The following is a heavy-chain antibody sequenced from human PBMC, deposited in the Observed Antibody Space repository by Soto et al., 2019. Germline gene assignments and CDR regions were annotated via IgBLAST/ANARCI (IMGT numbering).Heavy chain of an antibody. V-gene: IGHV3-74*03. Sequence: GGSLRLSCSVSGFTFSAYWMHWVRQVPGKGLNGASRISEDGSTETNADSVKRRSVICREKAKNCLYLEMNTLRGDDSGLYDSARGPRITSTGTGAHWGRGTLVTVS. D-gene: IGHD1-1*01. CDR3: ARGPRITSTGTGAH. J-gene: IGHJ4*02. CDR2: ISEDGSTE. CDR1: GFTFSAYW.